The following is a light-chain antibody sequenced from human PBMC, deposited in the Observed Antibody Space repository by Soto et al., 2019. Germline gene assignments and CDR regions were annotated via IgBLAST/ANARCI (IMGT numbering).Light chain of an antibody. J-gene: IGKJ4*01. CDR3: QEECRAPLT. V-gene: IGKV3-20*01. Sequence: EIVLTQSPGTLSLSPGERATLSCRASQSVSSSYLAWYQQKPGQAPRLLIYGASSRATGIPDRFSGSGSGADFTFTIRRLEPEDFAVYYFQEECRAPLTFGGGTKVEIK. CDR1: QSVSSSY. CDR2: GAS.